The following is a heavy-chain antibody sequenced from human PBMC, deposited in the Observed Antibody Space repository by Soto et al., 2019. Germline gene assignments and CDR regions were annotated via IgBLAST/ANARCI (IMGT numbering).Heavy chain of an antibody. V-gene: IGHV4-30-2*01. CDR3: ARENNVLPGGYFDS. J-gene: IGHJ4*02. CDR1: GGSISSGGYS. D-gene: IGHD2-15*01. CDR2: IYHSGST. Sequence: QLQLQESGSGLVKPSQTLSLTCAVSGGSISSGGYSWSWIRQPPGKGLEWIGYIYHSGSTYFNPSLKSRVTIAVDRSKNQSSLKLISVTAADTAVYYCARENNVLPGGYFDSCCKGTLVTVSS.